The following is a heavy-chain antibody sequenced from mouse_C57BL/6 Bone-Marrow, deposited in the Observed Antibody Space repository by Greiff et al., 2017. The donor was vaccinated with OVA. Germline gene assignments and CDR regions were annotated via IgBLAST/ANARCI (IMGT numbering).Heavy chain of an antibody. Sequence: EVKVVESGEGLVKPGGSLKLSCAASGFTFSSYAMSWVRQTPEKRLEWVAYISSGGDYIYYADTVKGRFTISRDNARNTLYLQMSSLKSEDTAMLYCCRLQDGVGYWGRGTAVTVSA. J-gene: IGHJ4*01. CDR3: CRLQDGVGY. D-gene: IGHD1-1*02. CDR2: ISSGGDYI. V-gene: IGHV5S21*01. CDR1: GFTFSSYA.